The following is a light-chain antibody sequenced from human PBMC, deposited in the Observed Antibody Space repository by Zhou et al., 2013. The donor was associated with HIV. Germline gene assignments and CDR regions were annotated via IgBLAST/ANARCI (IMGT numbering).Light chain of an antibody. CDR1: QSITTY. J-gene: IGKJ1*01. CDR3: QKYNSAPTWT. Sequence: DIQMTQSPSSLSASIGDRVTITCRASQSITTYLNWYQHKLGKAPTLLIYGADNLATGVPSRFSGSGSGTDFALTISSLHSEDFATYYCQKYNSAPTWTFGQGTKVEIK. V-gene: IGKV1-39*01. CDR2: GAD.